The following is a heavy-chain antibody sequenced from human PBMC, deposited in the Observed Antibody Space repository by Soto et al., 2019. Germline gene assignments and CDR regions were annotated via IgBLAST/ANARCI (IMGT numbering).Heavy chain of an antibody. CDR2: ISTTSRTI. Sequence: PGGSLRLSCAASGFTFSSYSMNWVRQAPGKGLEWISYISTTSRTIYYADSMKGRFTISRDNAKNSLYLQMNSLRDEDSAVYYCARGLRDGYNCLYFWGQGTLVTVSS. D-gene: IGHD5-12*01. CDR1: GFTFSSYS. V-gene: IGHV3-48*02. J-gene: IGHJ4*02. CDR3: ARGLRDGYNCLYF.